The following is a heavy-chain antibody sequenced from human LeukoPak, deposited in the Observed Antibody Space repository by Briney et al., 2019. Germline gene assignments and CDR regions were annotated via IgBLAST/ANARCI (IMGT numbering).Heavy chain of an antibody. V-gene: IGHV3-23*01. CDR1: GFTFSSYA. CDR3: AKPPRSTVTTVY. CDR2: ISGSGGST. D-gene: IGHD4-17*01. Sequence: PGGSLRLSCAASGFTFSSYAMYWVRQAPGKGLEWVSTISGSGGSTHYADSVKGRFTISRDNSKNTLYLQMNSLRAEDTAVYYCAKPPRSTVTTVYWGQGTLVTVSS. J-gene: IGHJ4*02.